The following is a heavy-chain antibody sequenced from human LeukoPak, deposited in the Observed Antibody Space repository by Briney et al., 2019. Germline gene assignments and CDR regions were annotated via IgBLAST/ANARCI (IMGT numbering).Heavy chain of an antibody. J-gene: IGHJ6*04. D-gene: IGHD3-10*01. CDR2: ISSSSSYI. CDR1: GFTFSSYS. Sequence: GGSLRLSCAASGFTFSSYSMNWVRQAPGKGLEWVSSISSSSSYIYYADSVKGRFTISRDNAKNSLYLQMNSLRAEDTAVYYCARDGALLLWFELVGEINHMDVWGKGTTVTISS. CDR3: ARDGALLLWFELVGEINHMDV. V-gene: IGHV3-21*01.